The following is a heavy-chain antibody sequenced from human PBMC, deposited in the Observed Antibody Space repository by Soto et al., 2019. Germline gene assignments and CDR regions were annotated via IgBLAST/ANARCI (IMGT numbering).Heavy chain of an antibody. CDR1: GGSISSYY. CDR3: ARWFGRLYGMDV. V-gene: IGHV4-59*01. J-gene: IGHJ6*02. CDR2: IYYSGST. Sequence: QVQLQESGPGLVKPSETLSLTCTVSGGSISSYYWSWIRQPPGKGLEWIGYIYYSGSTNYNPSLKSPVTISVDTSKNQFSLKLSSVTAADTAVYYCARWFGRLYGMDVWGQGTTVTVSS. D-gene: IGHD3-10*01.